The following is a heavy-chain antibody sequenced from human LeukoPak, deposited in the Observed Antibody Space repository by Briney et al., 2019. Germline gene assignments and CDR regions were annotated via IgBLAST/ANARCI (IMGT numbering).Heavy chain of an antibody. CDR3: ARDGPAYQRRRFLEWLPSDY. Sequence: GGSLRLSCAASGFTFSSYSMNWVRQAPGKGLEWVSSISSSSSYIYYADSVKGRFTISRDNAKNSLYLQMNSLRAEDTAVYYCARDGPAYQRRRFLEWLPSDYWGQGTLVTVSS. V-gene: IGHV3-21*01. D-gene: IGHD3-3*01. CDR1: GFTFSSYS. CDR2: ISSSSSYI. J-gene: IGHJ4*02.